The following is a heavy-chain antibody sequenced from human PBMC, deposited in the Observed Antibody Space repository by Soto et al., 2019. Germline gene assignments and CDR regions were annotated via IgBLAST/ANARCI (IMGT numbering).Heavy chain of an antibody. V-gene: IGHV3-73*01. CDR1: GXTFSGSS. D-gene: IGHD3-10*01. Sequence: GSLRLSCAASGXTFSGSSMHWVRRASGKGLEWVGGIISKANSYATAYAASVKGRFTISRDYSKTTAYLQMNSMKTEDTAVYYCTRRANGSGSYDFDYWGQGTLVTVSS. CDR2: IISKANSYAT. CDR3: TRRANGSGSYDFDY. J-gene: IGHJ4*02.